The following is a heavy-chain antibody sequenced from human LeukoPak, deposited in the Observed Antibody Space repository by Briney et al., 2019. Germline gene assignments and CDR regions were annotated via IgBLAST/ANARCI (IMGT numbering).Heavy chain of an antibody. J-gene: IGHJ3*02. CDR1: GFTFSSYA. V-gene: IGHV3-23*01. Sequence: GGSLRLSCAASGFTFSSYAMSWVRQAPGKGLEWVSAISGSGGSTYYADSVKGRFTISRDNSKNTLYLQMNSLRAEDTAVYYCARDGAAAGTIAAFDIWGQGTMVTVSS. D-gene: IGHD6-13*01. CDR2: ISGSGGST. CDR3: ARDGAAAGTIAAFDI.